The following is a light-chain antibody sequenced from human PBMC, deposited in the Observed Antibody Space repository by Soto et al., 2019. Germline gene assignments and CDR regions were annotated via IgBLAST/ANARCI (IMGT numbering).Light chain of an antibody. V-gene: IGKV3-15*01. J-gene: IGKJ5*01. Sequence: VMTQAPTSLSVSQRERASLSFRASQTINNNVAWYQLKDGQVPRLLIYGASTRATDVPARFSGSGSGTEYTLTISSLQSEDFAIYYCQQYHNWPPITFGQGTRLEI. CDR3: QQYHNWPPIT. CDR1: QTINNN. CDR2: GAS.